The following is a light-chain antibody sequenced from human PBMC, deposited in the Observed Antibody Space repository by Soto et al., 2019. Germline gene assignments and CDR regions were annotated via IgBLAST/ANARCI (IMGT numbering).Light chain of an antibody. CDR3: GTWDSSLDAGV. CDR2: DND. Sequence: QSVLTQPPSVSAAPGQKVTISCSGSNSNIGSNSVSWYQQLPGTAPKLLIYDNDKRPSEIPDRFSGYRSGTSATLGIAGLQTGDEADYYCGTWDSSLDAGVFGGGTQLTVL. J-gene: IGLJ2*01. CDR1: NSNIGSNS. V-gene: IGLV1-51*01.